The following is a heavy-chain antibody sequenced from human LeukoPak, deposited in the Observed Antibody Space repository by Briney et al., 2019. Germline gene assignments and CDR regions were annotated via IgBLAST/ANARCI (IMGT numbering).Heavy chain of an antibody. V-gene: IGHV4-61*08. D-gene: IGHD3-3*01. J-gene: IGHJ4*02. CDR1: GGSISSGGYY. CDR3: ARALGTNDFWSGYYTSPTFDY. Sequence: SETLSLTCTVSGGSISSGGYYWSWIRQHPGKGLEWIGYIYYSGSTNYNPSLKSRVTISVDTSKNQFSLKLSSVTAADTAVYYCARALGTNDFWSGYYTSPTFDYWGQGTLVTVPS. CDR2: IYYSGST.